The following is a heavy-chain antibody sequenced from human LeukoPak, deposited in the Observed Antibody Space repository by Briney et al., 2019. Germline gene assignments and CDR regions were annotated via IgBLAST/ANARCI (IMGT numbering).Heavy chain of an antibody. Sequence: PSETLSLTCTVSGDFITAYYLSWIRQPPGKGLEWIGCVYYTGSTEYNPSLRSRVTISLEMSKQQFSLTLTSVTAADTAVYYCARDNSVGDNAWWFDPWGQGTLVTVSS. CDR2: VYYTGST. V-gene: IGHV4-59*01. J-gene: IGHJ5*02. D-gene: IGHD1-26*01. CDR3: ARDNSVGDNAWWFDP. CDR1: GDFITAYY.